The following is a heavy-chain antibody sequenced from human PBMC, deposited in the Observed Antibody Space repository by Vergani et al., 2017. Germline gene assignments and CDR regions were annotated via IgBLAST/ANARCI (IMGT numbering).Heavy chain of an antibody. D-gene: IGHD3-10*01. V-gene: IGHV4-38-2*01. Sequence: QVQLQASGPGLVKPSETLTLTCDVSDSSIMTNPYWGWFRQSPGKGLEWIGCIHHSGDTHYNSSLKSRVSISIVSSSKFSLSLTSVTAADTAIYYCARHRGAGGFFPSSYFYGMDVLGHGTTVTVSS. CDR2: IHHSGDT. CDR1: DSSIMTNPY. J-gene: IGHJ6*02. CDR3: ARHRGAGGFFPSSYFYGMDV.